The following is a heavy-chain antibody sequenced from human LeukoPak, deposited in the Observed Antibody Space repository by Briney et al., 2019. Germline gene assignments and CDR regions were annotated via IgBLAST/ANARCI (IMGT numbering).Heavy chain of an antibody. V-gene: IGHV3-33*06. Sequence: GRSLRLSCAASGFTFSSYGMHWVRQAPGKGLEWVAVIWSEGNNKYYADSVKGRFTISRDNSKNTLYLQMNSLRAEDTAVYYCAKLYYYDSSGYYPFDYWGQGTLVTVSS. CDR3: AKLYYYDSSGYYPFDY. J-gene: IGHJ4*02. D-gene: IGHD3-22*01. CDR2: IWSEGNNK. CDR1: GFTFSSYG.